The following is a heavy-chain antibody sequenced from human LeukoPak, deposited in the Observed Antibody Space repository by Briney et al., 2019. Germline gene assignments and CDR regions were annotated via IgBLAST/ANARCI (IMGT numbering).Heavy chain of an antibody. V-gene: IGHV1-18*01. D-gene: IGHD3-22*01. CDR2: ISAYNSNT. J-gene: IGHJ4*02. CDR1: GYTFTRYA. Sequence: ASVKVSCKVSGYTFTRYAITWVRQAPGQGLEWMGWISAYNSNTHYAQKLQGRVTMTTDTSTSTAYMELRSLRSDDSAVYYCARGFPPRRYYDSSGYYSYYFDYWGQGTLVTVSS. CDR3: ARGFPPRRYYDSSGYYSYYFDY.